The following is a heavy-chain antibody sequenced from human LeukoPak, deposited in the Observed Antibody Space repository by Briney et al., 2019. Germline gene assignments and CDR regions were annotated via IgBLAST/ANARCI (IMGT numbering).Heavy chain of an antibody. V-gene: IGHV1-2*02. CDR2: INPNSGGT. D-gene: IGHD3-10*01. CDR3: ARNMLLWFGELLSPSDY. J-gene: IGHJ4*02. CDR1: GYTFTGYY. Sequence: ASVKVSCKASGYTFTGYYMHWVRQAPGQGLEWMGWINPNSGGTNYAQKFQGRVTMTRDTSISTAYMELSRLRSDDTAVYYCARNMLLWFGELLSPSDYWGQGTLVTVSS.